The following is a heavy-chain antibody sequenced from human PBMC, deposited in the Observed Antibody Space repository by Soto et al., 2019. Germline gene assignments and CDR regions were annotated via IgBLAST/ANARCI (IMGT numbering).Heavy chain of an antibody. D-gene: IGHD5-18*01. CDR3: ARDGNFAFLGYSFAFDF. CDR1: GYRFTAYY. CDR2: MNLDTGGT. J-gene: IGHJ4*02. Sequence: QVQLVQSGAEVKKPGASVRVSCEASGYRFTAYYIHWVRQAPGQGLEWMGRMNLDTGGTTYAQKFQGRVTMTRVTSISTAYMEVSSLKSDDTAMYYCARDGNFAFLGYSFAFDFWGQGTLVTVSS. V-gene: IGHV1-2*06.